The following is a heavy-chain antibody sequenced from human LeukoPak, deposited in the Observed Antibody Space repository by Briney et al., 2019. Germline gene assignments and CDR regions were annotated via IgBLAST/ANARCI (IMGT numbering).Heavy chain of an antibody. J-gene: IGHJ4*02. Sequence: ASVKVSCKASGYTFTGYYMHWVRQAPGQGLEWMGWINPNSGGTNYVQKFQGRVTMTRDTSISTGYMELSRLRSDDTAVYYGARVWHDYVWGSYRPTTEYYFYYWGQGTLVTVSS. V-gene: IGHV1-2*02. CDR3: ARVWHDYVWGSYRPTTEYYFYY. D-gene: IGHD3-16*02. CDR2: INPNSGGT. CDR1: GYTFTGYY.